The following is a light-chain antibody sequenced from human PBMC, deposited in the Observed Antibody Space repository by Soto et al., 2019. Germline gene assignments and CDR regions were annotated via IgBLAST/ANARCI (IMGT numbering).Light chain of an antibody. J-gene: IGLJ1*01. CDR3: AAWDDGLFV. V-gene: IGLV1-44*01. CDR1: SSNIGKSI. Sequence: QSVLTQPPSASGTPGQRVTISCSGSSSNIGKSIVSWYQHLPGRAPQVLIYGNSQRASGVPVRFSGSKSATSASLAISGLLSEDEADYYCAAWDDGLFVFGSGTKLTVL. CDR2: GNS.